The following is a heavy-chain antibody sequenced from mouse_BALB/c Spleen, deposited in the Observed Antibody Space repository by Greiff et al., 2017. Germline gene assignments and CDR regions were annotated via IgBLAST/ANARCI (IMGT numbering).Heavy chain of an antibody. CDR3: ARATVVATDYFDY. Sequence: EVQLVESGGGLVQPGGSRKLSCAASGFTFSSFGMHWVRQAPEKGLEWVAYISSGSSTIYYADTVKGRFTISRDNPKNTLFLQMTSLRSEDTAMYYCARATVVATDYFDYWGQGTTLTVSS. V-gene: IGHV5-17*02. CDR2: ISSGSSTI. D-gene: IGHD1-1*01. J-gene: IGHJ2*01. CDR1: GFTFSSFG.